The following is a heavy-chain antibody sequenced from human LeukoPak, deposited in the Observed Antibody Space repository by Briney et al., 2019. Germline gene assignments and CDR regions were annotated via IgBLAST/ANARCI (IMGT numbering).Heavy chain of an antibody. V-gene: IGHV1-24*01. CDR3: TTRSGDFWSGFVN. D-gene: IGHD3-3*01. CDR2: FDPEEAKM. J-gene: IGHJ4*02. Sequence: ASVKVSCKVSGNSLSELSIQWVRQAPGKGLECLGGFDPEEAKMVYAQNFQGRVTMTEDTSTQTAYMELRGLTSDDTAVYYCTTRSGDFWSGFVNWGQGTLVSVSS. CDR1: GNSLSELS.